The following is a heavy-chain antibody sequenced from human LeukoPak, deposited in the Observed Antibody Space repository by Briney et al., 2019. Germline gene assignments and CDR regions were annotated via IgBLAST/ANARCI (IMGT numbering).Heavy chain of an antibody. CDR2: ISSSSSYI. Sequence: GGSLRLSCAASGFTFSSYSMNWVRQAPGKGLEWVSSISSSSSYIYYADSVKGRFTISRDNAKNSLYLQMNSLRAEDTAVYYCAGDYGDSPGAFDIWGQGTMVTVSS. D-gene: IGHD4-17*01. J-gene: IGHJ3*02. CDR1: GFTFSSYS. V-gene: IGHV3-21*01. CDR3: AGDYGDSPGAFDI.